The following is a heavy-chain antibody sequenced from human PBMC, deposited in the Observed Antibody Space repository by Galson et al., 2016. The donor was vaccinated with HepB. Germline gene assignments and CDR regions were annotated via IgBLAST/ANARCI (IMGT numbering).Heavy chain of an antibody. CDR1: GFTFSNYA. CDR3: ARDTRPYSNLRHGMDV. J-gene: IGHJ6*02. CDR2: ISYDGSNI. Sequence: SLRLSCAASGFTFSNYAINWVRQAPGKGLEWVAVISYDGSNIYYADSVKGRFTISRDNSKNTLYLQMNSLRAEDTAVYYCARDTRPYSNLRHGMDVWGQRTTVTVSS. D-gene: IGHD4-11*01. V-gene: IGHV3-30-3*01.